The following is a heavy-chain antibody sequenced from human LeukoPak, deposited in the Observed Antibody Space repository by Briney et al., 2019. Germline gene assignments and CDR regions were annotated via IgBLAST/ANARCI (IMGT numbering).Heavy chain of an antibody. V-gene: IGHV1-2*04. CDR2: INPNSGGT. CDR3: TRANSGYSSSWYFDY. D-gene: IGHD6-13*01. CDR1: GYTFTAYY. Sequence: ASVKVSCKASGYTFTAYYMHWVRQAPGQGLEWMGWINPNSGGTNYAQKFQGWVTMTRDTSISTAYMELSRLRSDDTAVYYCTRANSGYSSSWYFDYWGQGTLVTVSS. J-gene: IGHJ4*02.